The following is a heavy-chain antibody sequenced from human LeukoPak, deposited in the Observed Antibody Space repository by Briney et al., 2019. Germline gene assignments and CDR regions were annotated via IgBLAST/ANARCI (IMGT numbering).Heavy chain of an antibody. D-gene: IGHD1-26*01. CDR2: ISYGGSNK. CDR3: ARSRRRELLGTYFDY. Sequence: GGSLRLSCAASGFTFSSYAMHWVRQAPGKGLEWVAVISYGGSNKYYADSVKGRFTISRDNSKNTLYLQMNSLRAQDTAVYYCARSRRRELLGTYFDYWGQGTLVTVSS. CDR1: GFTFSSYA. V-gene: IGHV3-30*04. J-gene: IGHJ4*02.